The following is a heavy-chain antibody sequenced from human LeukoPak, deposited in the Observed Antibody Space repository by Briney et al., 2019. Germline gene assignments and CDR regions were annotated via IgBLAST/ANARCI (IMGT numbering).Heavy chain of an antibody. J-gene: IGHJ3*02. V-gene: IGHV3-7*01. CDR1: GFTFSSYW. Sequence: GGSLRLSCAASGFTFSSYWMSWVRQAPGKGLEWVAYIKQDVTEKYYVDSVKGRFSISRDNAKNSLYLQMNSLRAEDTAVYYCARVVLDAFDIWGQGTMVTVSS. CDR3: ARVVLDAFDI. D-gene: IGHD3-10*01. CDR2: IKQDVTEK.